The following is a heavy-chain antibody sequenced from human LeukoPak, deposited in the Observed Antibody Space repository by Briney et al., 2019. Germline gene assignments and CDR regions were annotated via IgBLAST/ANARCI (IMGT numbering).Heavy chain of an antibody. CDR3: ARDLNVLRYFDWLLGDAFDI. J-gene: IGHJ3*02. CDR2: ISACNGNT. CDR1: GYTFTSYG. Sequence: ASVKVSCKASGYTFTSYGISWVRQAPGQGLEWMGWISACNGNTNYAQKLQGRVTMTTDTSTSTAYMELRSLRSDDTAVYYCARDLNVLRYFDWLLGDAFDIWGQGTMVTVSS. D-gene: IGHD3-9*01. V-gene: IGHV1-18*01.